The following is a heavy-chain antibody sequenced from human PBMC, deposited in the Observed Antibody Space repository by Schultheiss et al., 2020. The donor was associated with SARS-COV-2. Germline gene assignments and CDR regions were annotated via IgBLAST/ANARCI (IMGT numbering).Heavy chain of an antibody. V-gene: IGHV3-30*12. J-gene: IGHJ4*02. CDR1: GFTFSTYG. CDR2: ISYDGSNK. CDR3: ARVRGGGDFDY. Sequence: GGSLRLSCEVSGFTFSTYGMHWVRQAPGKGLEWVAVISYDGSNKYYADSVKGRFTISRDNSKNTLYLQMNSLRDEDTAVYYCARVRGGGDFDYWGQGTLVTVSS. D-gene: IGHD2-15*01.